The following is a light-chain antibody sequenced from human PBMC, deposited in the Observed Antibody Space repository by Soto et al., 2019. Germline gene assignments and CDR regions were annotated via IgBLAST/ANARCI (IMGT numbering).Light chain of an antibody. J-gene: IGKJ1*01. Sequence: EIVLTQSPGTLSLSPGERATLSCRASQSVSSSYLAWYQQKPGQAPRLLIYGASSRATGIPDRFSGSGSGIDFTLTISRLEPEDLAVYYCQQYGTSPRTFGQGTKVDIK. CDR2: GAS. CDR1: QSVSSSY. CDR3: QQYGTSPRT. V-gene: IGKV3-20*01.